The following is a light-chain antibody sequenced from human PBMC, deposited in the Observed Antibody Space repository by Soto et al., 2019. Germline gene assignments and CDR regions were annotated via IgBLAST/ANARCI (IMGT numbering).Light chain of an antibody. CDR3: SSYTSTSTPYV. V-gene: IGLV2-14*01. CDR2: EVS. Sequence: QSALTQPASVSGSPGQSITISCTGTSSDVGGYNYVSWYQQHPGKAPKLMIYEVSTRPSGVSNRFSGSKSGNTASLTISGLRAEDESDYYCSSYTSTSTPYVFGTGTKLTVL. CDR1: SSDVGGYNY. J-gene: IGLJ1*01.